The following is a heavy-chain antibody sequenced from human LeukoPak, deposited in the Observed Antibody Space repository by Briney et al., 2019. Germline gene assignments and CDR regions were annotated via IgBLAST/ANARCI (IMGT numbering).Heavy chain of an antibody. J-gene: IGHJ4*02. CDR2: IYYSGST. V-gene: IGHV4-59*01. D-gene: IGHD5-18*01. CDR3: AREGYSYGSDY. CDR1: GGSISSYY. Sequence: PSETLSLTCTGSGGSISSYYWSWIRPPPGQGLEWIGYIYYSGSTNYNPSLKSRVTISVDTSKNQFSLKLSSVTAADTAVYYCAREGYSYGSDYWGQGTLVTVSS.